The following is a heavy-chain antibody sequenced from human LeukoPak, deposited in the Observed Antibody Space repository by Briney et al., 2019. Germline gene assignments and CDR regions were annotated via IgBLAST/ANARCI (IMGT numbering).Heavy chain of an antibody. J-gene: IGHJ6*02. Sequence: SQTLSLTRAISGDSVSSNSAAWNWIRQSPSRGLEWLGRAYYRSKWYNDYAVSVKGRITINPDTSKNQLSLQLNSVTPEDTAVYYCARGCSSTSCLVFGMDVWGQGTTVTVSS. CDR1: GDSVSSNSAA. V-gene: IGHV6-1*01. CDR2: AYYRSKWYN. CDR3: ARGCSSTSCLVFGMDV. D-gene: IGHD2-2*01.